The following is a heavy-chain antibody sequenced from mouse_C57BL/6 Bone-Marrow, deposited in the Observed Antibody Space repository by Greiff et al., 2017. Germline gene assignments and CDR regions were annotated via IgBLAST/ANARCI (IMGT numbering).Heavy chain of an antibody. D-gene: IGHD1-1*01. CDR2: IDPSDSYT. CDR3: ARESLYYYGPFDY. Sequence: QVQLQQPGAELVMPGASVKLSCKASGYTFTSYWMHWVKQRPGQGLEWIGEIDPSDSYTNYNQKFKGKSTLTVDKSSSTAYMQLSRLTSEDSAVYYCARESLYYYGPFDYWGQGTTLTVSS. V-gene: IGHV1-69*01. CDR1: GYTFTSYW. J-gene: IGHJ2*01.